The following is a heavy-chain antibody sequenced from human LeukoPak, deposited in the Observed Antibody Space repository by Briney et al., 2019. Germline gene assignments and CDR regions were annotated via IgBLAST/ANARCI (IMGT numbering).Heavy chain of an antibody. CDR1: GGSISSYY. D-gene: IGHD1-26*01. CDR2: IYYSGST. V-gene: IGHV4-59*06. Sequence: PSETLSLTCTVSGGSISSYYWSWIRQHPGKGLEWIGYIYYSGSTYYNPSLKSRVTISVDTSKNQFSLKLSSVTAADTAVYYCATLRSWSPDYFDHWGQGTLVTVSS. CDR3: ATLRSWSPDYFDH. J-gene: IGHJ4*02.